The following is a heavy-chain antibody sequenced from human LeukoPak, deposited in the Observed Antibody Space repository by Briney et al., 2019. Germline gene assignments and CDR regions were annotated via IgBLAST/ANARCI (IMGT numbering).Heavy chain of an antibody. CDR1: GYTLTELS. V-gene: IGHV1-24*01. CDR2: FDPEDGET. CDR3: ARGRRGYYYDSSGYRVFDY. J-gene: IGHJ4*02. D-gene: IGHD3-22*01. Sequence: ASVTVSCKVSGYTLTELSMHWVRQAPGKGLEWMGGFDPEDGETIYAQKFQGRVTMTEDTSTDTAYMELSSLRSEDTAVYDCARGRRGYYYDSSGYRVFDYWGQGTLVTVSS.